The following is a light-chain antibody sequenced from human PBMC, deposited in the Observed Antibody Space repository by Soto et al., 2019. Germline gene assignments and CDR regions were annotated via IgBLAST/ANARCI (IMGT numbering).Light chain of an antibody. CDR3: QQYNSYST. V-gene: IGKV1-5*03. J-gene: IGKJ1*01. CDR2: KAS. CDR1: QSISSW. Sequence: DIQMTQSPSTLSASVGDRVTITCRASQSISSWLAWYQQKPGKAPNLLIYKASNLESGVPSRFSGSGSGTEFTLTISSLQPDDFATYYCQQYNSYSTFGQGTKLDIK.